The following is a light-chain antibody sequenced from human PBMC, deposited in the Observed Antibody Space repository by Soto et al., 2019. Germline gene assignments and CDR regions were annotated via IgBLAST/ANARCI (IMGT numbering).Light chain of an antibody. V-gene: IGLV2-18*02. CDR2: EVS. CDR1: GSDVGGYNR. J-gene: IGLJ1*01. Sequence: QCVLTQPASVSGAAGQGVTISCTGTGSDVGGYNRVSWYQQRPGTAPKIMIYEVSNRPSGVPDRFSGSKSGSTASLAISGLQAEDEADYYCTSYTSTTNFYVFGSGTKVTVL. CDR3: TSYTSTTNFYV.